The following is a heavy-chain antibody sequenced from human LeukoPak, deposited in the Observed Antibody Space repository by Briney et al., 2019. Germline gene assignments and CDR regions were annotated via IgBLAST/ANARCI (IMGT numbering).Heavy chain of an antibody. CDR1: GGSISSYY. CDR2: IYYSGST. J-gene: IGHJ4*02. CDR3: ARQKSYSSSSIVY. D-gene: IGHD6-6*01. Sequence: PSETLSLTCTVSGGSISSYYWSWIRQPPGKGLEWIGYIYYSGSTNYNPSLKSRVTISVDTSKNQFSLKLSSVTAADTAVYYCARQKSYSSSSIVYWGQGTLVTVSS. V-gene: IGHV4-59*08.